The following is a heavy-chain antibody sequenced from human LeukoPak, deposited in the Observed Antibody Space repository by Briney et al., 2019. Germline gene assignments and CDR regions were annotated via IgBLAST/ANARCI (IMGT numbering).Heavy chain of an antibody. CDR2: MNPNSGNT. CDR3: ARGLRTYYDFWSGYRGNWFDP. J-gene: IGHJ5*02. V-gene: IGHV1-8*01. D-gene: IGHD3-3*01. Sequence: ASVKVSCKSSGYTFTSYDINWVRQATGQGLEWMGWMNPNSGNTAYAQKFQGRVTMTRNTSISTAYMELSSLRSEDTAVYYCARGLRTYYDFWSGYRGNWFDPWGQGTLVTVSS. CDR1: GYTFTSYD.